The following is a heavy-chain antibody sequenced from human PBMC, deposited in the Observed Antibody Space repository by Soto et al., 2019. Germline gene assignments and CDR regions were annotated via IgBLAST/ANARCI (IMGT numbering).Heavy chain of an antibody. J-gene: IGHJ6*02. CDR1: EFTVSSNY. Sequence: EVQLVESGGGLIQPGGSLRLSCAASEFTVSSNYMSWVRQAPGKGLEWVSVIYSGGSTYYADSVKGRFTISRDNSKNTLYLQMNSLRAEDTAVYYCASRNYGDLYYYYGMDVWGQGTTVTVSS. D-gene: IGHD4-17*01. CDR2: IYSGGST. CDR3: ASRNYGDLYYYYGMDV. V-gene: IGHV3-53*01.